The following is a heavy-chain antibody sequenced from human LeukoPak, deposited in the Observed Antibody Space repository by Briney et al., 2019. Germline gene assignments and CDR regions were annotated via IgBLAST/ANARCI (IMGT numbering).Heavy chain of an antibody. CDR1: GFTFSSFA. J-gene: IGHJ6*03. D-gene: IGHD1-26*01. CDR2: ISYDGSKK. Sequence: GGSLRLSCAASGFTFSSFAMHWVRQAPGKGLEWVAVISYDGSKKYYAAFVKGRFTISRDNAKNSLYLQMNSLRVEDMALYYCAKGSGTSLYGYYFYMDVWGKGTTVTVSS. V-gene: IGHV3-30-3*01. CDR3: AKGSGTSLYGYYFYMDV.